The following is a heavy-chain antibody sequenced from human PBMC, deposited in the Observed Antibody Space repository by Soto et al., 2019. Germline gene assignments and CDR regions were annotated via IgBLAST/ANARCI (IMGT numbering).Heavy chain of an antibody. CDR2: IYYSGST. CDR3: ARQGLRGGYYNFDY. CDR1: GGSISSSSYY. J-gene: IGHJ4*02. V-gene: IGHV4-39*01. Sequence: SETLSLTCTVSGGSISSSSYYWGWIRQSPGKGLEWIGSIYYSGSTYNNPSLKSRVTISVDTSKNQFSLKLSSVTAADTAVYYCARQGLRGGYYNFDYWGQGTLVTVSS. D-gene: IGHD3-22*01.